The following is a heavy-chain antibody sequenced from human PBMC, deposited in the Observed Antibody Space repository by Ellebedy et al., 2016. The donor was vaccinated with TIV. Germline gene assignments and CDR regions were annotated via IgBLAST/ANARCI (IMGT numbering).Heavy chain of an antibody. V-gene: IGHV4-59*01. Sequence: MPSETLSPTCSAPGGSISAYYWIWIRQPPGKGLEWIGYIFYTGSTDYNPSLKSRVTISVDTSKNEFSLKLRSVTAADTAMYYCARVVRGWFDPWGQGTLVTVSS. D-gene: IGHD2-21*01. J-gene: IGHJ5*02. CDR2: IFYTGST. CDR3: ARVVRGWFDP. CDR1: GGSISAYY.